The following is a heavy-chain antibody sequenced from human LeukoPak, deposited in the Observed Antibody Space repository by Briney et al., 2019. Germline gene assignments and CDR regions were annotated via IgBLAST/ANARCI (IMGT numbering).Heavy chain of an antibody. CDR2: IYTSGST. D-gene: IGHD6-19*01. J-gene: IGHJ4*02. CDR3: ARGQYSSGWSLFDY. V-gene: IGHV4-61*02. Sequence: SETLSLTCTVSGGSISSGSYYWSWIRHPAGKGLEWIGRIYTSGSTNYNPSLKSRVTISVDTSKNQFSLKLSSVTAADTAVYYCARGQYSSGWSLFDYWGQGTLVTVSS. CDR1: GGSISSGSYY.